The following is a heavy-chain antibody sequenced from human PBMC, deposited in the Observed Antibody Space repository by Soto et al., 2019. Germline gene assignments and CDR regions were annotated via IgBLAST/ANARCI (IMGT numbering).Heavy chain of an antibody. V-gene: IGHV3-23*01. D-gene: IGHD6-19*01. J-gene: IGHJ4*02. CDR3: AKDDFSSGWPILFDY. CDR1: GFTFSSYA. CDR2: ISGSGGST. Sequence: PGGSLRLSCAASGFTFSSYAMSWVRQAPGKGLEWVSAISGSGGSTYYADSVKGRFTISRDNSKNTLYLQMNSLRAEDTAVYYCAKDDFSSGWPILFDYWGQGTLVPVYS.